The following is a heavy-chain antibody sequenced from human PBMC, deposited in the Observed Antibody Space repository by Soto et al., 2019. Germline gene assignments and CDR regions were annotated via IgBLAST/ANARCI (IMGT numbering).Heavy chain of an antibody. V-gene: IGHV3-23*01. J-gene: IGHJ6*03. Sequence: GGSLRLSCAASGFTFSSYAMSWVRQAPGKGLEWVSAISGSGGSTYYADSVKGRLHISRDNSKNTLYLQMNSLRAEDTAVYYCAKVGLELPSLPYYYYYMDVWGKGTTVTVSS. CDR1: GFTFSSYA. CDR2: ISGSGGST. D-gene: IGHD1-7*01. CDR3: AKVGLELPSLPYYYYYMDV.